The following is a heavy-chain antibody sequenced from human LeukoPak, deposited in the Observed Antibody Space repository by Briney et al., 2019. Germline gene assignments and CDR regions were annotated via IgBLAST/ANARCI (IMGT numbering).Heavy chain of an antibody. D-gene: IGHD3-10*01. CDR3: AADRAGSYLRFVY. Sequence: GTSVKVSCKASGFTFTSSVVQWVRQARGQRLEWIGWIVVGSGNTNYAQKFQERVTITRDMSTSTAYMELSNLRFEDTAVYYCAADRAGSYLRFVYWGQGTPVTVSS. J-gene: IGHJ4*02. CDR1: GFTFTSSV. V-gene: IGHV1-58*01. CDR2: IVVGSGNT.